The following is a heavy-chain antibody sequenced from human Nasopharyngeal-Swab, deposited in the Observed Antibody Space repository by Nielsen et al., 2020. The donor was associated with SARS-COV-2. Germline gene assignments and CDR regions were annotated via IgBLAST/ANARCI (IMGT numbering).Heavy chain of an antibody. CDR1: GFTFSAYG. Sequence: GESLKISCGGSGFTFSAYGMHWVRQAPGKGLDWVAFIWYDGSNKYYADSVKGRFTISRDNSNNTLSLQMNGLRAEDTAVYYCATSRGGGAYNYVLDYWGQGTLVTVSS. CDR3: ATSRGGGAYNYVLDY. D-gene: IGHD3-16*01. J-gene: IGHJ4*02. CDR2: IWYDGSNK. V-gene: IGHV3-33*08.